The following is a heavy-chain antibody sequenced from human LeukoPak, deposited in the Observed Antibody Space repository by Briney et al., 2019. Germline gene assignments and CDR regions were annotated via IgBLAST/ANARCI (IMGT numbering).Heavy chain of an antibody. CDR1: GGTFSSYA. CDR3: ARVALGRRWLQTSYYYGMDV. D-gene: IGHD5-24*01. Sequence: SVKVSCKASGGTFSSYAISWVRQAPGQGLEWMGGIIPIFGTANYAQKFQGRVTITAGESTSTAYMEPSSLRSEGTAVYYCARVALGRRWLQTSYYYGMDVWGQGTTVTVSS. CDR2: IIPIFGTA. J-gene: IGHJ6*02. V-gene: IGHV1-69*13.